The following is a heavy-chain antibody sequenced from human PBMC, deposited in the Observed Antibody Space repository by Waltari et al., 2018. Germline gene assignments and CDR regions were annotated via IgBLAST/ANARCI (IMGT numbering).Heavy chain of an antibody. D-gene: IGHD6-6*01. Sequence: QVQLQQWGAGLLKPSETLSLTCAVYGGSFSGYYWSWIRQPPGKGLEWSGEINHSGSTNYNPSLKSRVTISVDTSKNQFSLKLSSVTAADTAVYYCARIAARHYYYYYYMDVWGKGTTVTISS. V-gene: IGHV4-34*01. CDR1: GGSFSGYY. CDR3: ARIAARHYYYYYYMDV. CDR2: INHSGST. J-gene: IGHJ6*03.